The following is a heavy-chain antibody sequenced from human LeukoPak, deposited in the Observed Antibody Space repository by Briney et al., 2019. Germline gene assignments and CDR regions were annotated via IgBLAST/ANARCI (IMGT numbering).Heavy chain of an antibody. CDR2: ISGSGGST. CDR1: GFTFSIYW. Sequence: GGSLRLSCAASGFTFSIYWMTWVRQAPGKGLEWVSAISGSGGSTYYADSVKGRFTISRDNSKNTLYLQMNSLRAEDTAVYYCANLLRLEYFQHWGQGTLVTVSS. J-gene: IGHJ1*01. CDR3: ANLLRLEYFQH. D-gene: IGHD1-26*01. V-gene: IGHV3-23*01.